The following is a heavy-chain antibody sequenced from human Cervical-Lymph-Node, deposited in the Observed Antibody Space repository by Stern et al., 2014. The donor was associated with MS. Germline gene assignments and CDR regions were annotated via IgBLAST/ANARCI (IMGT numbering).Heavy chain of an antibody. Sequence: VQLVESGPGLVKPSQTLSLACAVSGASVGGGAWYWSWIRQPPGKGLEWLGHIYYSGTTYYKPSLKSRLIISLDTSKNQFSLNLTSVTAADTAVYYCAGAIGKYELLESFDMWGQGTMVTVSS. J-gene: IGHJ3*02. CDR2: IYYSGTT. D-gene: IGHD1-1*01. CDR3: AGAIGKYELLESFDM. CDR1: GASVGGGAWY. V-gene: IGHV4-30-4*01.